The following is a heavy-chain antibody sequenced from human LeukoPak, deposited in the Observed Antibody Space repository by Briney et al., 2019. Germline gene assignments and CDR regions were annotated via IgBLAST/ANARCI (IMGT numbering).Heavy chain of an antibody. CDR3: ARATSFRHYYYYMDV. Sequence: PSETLSLTCAVYGGSFSGYYWSWIRQPPGKGLEWIGEINHSGSTNYSPSLKSRVTISVDTSKNQFSLKLSSVTAADTAVYYCARATSFRHYYYYMDVWGKGTTVTVSS. D-gene: IGHD2/OR15-2a*01. V-gene: IGHV4-34*01. CDR1: GGSFSGYY. J-gene: IGHJ6*03. CDR2: INHSGST.